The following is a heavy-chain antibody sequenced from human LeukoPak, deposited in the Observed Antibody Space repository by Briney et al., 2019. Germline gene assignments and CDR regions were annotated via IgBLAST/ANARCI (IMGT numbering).Heavy chain of an antibody. Sequence: GGSLRLSCAASGFTFSNHAMSWVRQAPGRGLEWVSAISGSSGLTYYADSVKGRFTISRDNSKNTLYLQMNSLRAEDTAVYYCAIDSSGSPPPWGQGTLVTVSS. V-gene: IGHV3-23*01. CDR2: ISGSSGLT. CDR3: AIDSSGSPPP. CDR1: GFTFSNHA. J-gene: IGHJ5*02. D-gene: IGHD3-22*01.